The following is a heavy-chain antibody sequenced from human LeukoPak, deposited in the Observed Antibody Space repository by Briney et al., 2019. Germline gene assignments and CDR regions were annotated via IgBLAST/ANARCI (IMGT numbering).Heavy chain of an antibody. CDR2: IYSGGST. D-gene: IGHD1-14*01. J-gene: IGHJ4*02. Sequence: GGSLRLSCEASGFTVSSNYMSWVRQAPGKGLEWVSVIYSGGSTYYADSVKGRFTISRDNSKNTLYLQMNSLRAEDTAVYYCAREGTSGGGFDYWGQGTLVTVSS. V-gene: IGHV3-53*01. CDR3: AREGTSGGGFDY. CDR1: GFTVSSNY.